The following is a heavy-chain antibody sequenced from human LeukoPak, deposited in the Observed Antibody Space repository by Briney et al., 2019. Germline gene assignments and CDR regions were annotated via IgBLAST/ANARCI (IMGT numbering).Heavy chain of an antibody. J-gene: IGHJ6*03. Sequence: ASVKVSCKASGYTFTGYYMHWVRQAPGQGLEWMGWINPNSGGTNYAQKFQGRVTMTRDTSISTAYMELSRLRSDDTAVYYCARDGPGGDQLPVRPHYYMDVWGKGTTVTVSS. D-gene: IGHD2-2*01. CDR2: INPNSGGT. V-gene: IGHV1-2*02. CDR1: GYTFTGYY. CDR3: ARDGPGGDQLPVRPHYYMDV.